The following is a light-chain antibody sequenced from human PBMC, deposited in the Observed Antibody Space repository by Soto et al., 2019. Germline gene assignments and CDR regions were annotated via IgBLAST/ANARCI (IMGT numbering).Light chain of an antibody. Sequence: NFMLTQPHSVSASPGKTVTISCTGSSGSIASNYVQWYQQRPGSAPTTVIYEDNQRPSGVPDRFSGSIDSSSNSASLTISGLKTEDEADYYCQSYDSSNGVVFGGGTKLTVL. CDR1: SGSIASNY. CDR2: EDN. CDR3: QSYDSSNGVV. V-gene: IGLV6-57*02. J-gene: IGLJ2*01.